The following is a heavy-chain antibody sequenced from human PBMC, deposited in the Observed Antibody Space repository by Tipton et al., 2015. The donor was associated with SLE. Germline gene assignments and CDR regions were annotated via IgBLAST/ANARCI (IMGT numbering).Heavy chain of an antibody. J-gene: IGHJ4*02. D-gene: IGHD2-15*01. CDR3: ARWGGGSRYKD. CDR1: GFTFSNYW. CDR2: INSDGSST. V-gene: IGHV3-74*01. Sequence: SLRLSCAAPGFTFSNYWMHWVRQAPGKGLVWVSRINSDGSSTSYADSVKGRFTISRDNAKNTLYLQMNSLRAEDTAVYYCARWGGGSRYKDWGQGTLVTVSS.